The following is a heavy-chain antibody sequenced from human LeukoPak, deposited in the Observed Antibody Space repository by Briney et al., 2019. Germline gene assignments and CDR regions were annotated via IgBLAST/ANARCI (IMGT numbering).Heavy chain of an antibody. Sequence: GESLKISCKGAGYSFTSYWIAWVRQMPGKGLEWMGIIYPGDSDTRYSPSFQGQVTISADKSISTAYLQRSSLKASDTAMYYCARHAAVAGTDYWGQGTLVTVSS. CDR1: GYSFTSYW. CDR2: IYPGDSDT. V-gene: IGHV5-51*01. J-gene: IGHJ4*02. CDR3: ARHAAVAGTDY. D-gene: IGHD6-19*01.